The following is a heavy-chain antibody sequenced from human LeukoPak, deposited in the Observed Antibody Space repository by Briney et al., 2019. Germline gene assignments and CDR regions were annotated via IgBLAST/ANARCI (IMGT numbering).Heavy chain of an antibody. D-gene: IGHD3-10*01. J-gene: IGHJ4*02. V-gene: IGHV1-24*01. CDR2: FNPEDGET. CDR3: VREGRGPQTDY. CDR1: GYTLTELS. Sequence: GASAKVSCKASGYTLTELSMHWVRQAPGKGLEWMGGFNPEDGETIYAQKFQGRVAMTEDTSTDTAYMELSSLRSDDTAVYYCVREGRGPQTDYWGQGALVTVSS.